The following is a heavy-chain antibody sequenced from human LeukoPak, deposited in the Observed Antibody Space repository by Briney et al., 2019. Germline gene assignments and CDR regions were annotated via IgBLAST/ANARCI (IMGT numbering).Heavy chain of an antibody. J-gene: IGHJ4*02. D-gene: IGHD4-17*01. CDR3: ATEYYGAYNY. V-gene: IGHV3-15*01. Sequence: GGSLRLSCAASGFTFTDAWMSWVRQAPGKGLEWVGRIKSQSAGGTTDCAAPVKGRFTISRDDSKGTLYLQMNSLNTEDIAVYYCATEYYGAYNYWGQGTLVTVSS. CDR2: IKSQSAGGTT. CDR1: GFTFTDAW.